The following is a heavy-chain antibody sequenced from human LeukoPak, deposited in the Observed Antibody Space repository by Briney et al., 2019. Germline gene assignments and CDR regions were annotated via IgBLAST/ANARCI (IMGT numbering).Heavy chain of an antibody. CDR3: ARCGGDCYFDY. CDR1: GFTFSSYE. Sequence: GGSLRPSCAASGFTFSSYEMNWVRQAPGKGLEWVSYISSSGSTIYYADSVKGRFTISRDNAKNSLYLQVNGLRAEDTAVYYCARCGGDCYFDYWGQGTLVTVSS. V-gene: IGHV3-48*03. CDR2: ISSSGSTI. J-gene: IGHJ4*02. D-gene: IGHD2-21*02.